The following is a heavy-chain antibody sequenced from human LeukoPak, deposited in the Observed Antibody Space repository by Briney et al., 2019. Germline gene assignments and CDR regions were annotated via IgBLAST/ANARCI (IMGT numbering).Heavy chain of an antibody. CDR1: GYSISSGYY. CDR2: IYHSGST. D-gene: IGHD4-23*01. V-gene: IGHV4-38-2*02. Sequence: SETLSLTCAVSGYSISSGYYWGWIRQPPGKGLEWIGNIYHSGSTYYNPSLKSRVTMSVDSSEYHFSLNLSSVTAADTAVYYCARDLTYGGNSPRFDYWGQGTLVTVSS. CDR3: ARDLTYGGNSPRFDY. J-gene: IGHJ4*02.